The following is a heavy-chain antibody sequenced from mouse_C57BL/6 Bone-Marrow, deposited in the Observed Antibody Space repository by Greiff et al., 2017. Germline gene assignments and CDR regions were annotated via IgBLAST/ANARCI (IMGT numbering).Heavy chain of an antibody. V-gene: IGHV3-6*01. Sequence: EESGPGLVKPSQSLSLTCSVTGYSITSGYYWNWIRQFPGNKLEWMGYISYDGSNNYNPSLKNRISITRDTSKNQFFLKLNSVTTEDTATYYCARGYYGSRNWYFDVWGTGTTVTVSS. CDR1: GYSITSGYY. CDR3: ARGYYGSRNWYFDV. J-gene: IGHJ1*03. CDR2: ISYDGSN. D-gene: IGHD1-1*01.